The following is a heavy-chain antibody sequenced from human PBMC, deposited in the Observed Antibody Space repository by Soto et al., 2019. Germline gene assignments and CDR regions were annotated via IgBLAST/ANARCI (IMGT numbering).Heavy chain of an antibody. V-gene: IGHV3-21*01. D-gene: IGHD3-10*01. J-gene: IGHJ6*02. Sequence: XRSLRLTCISSGFTFRTYPMNWVRQAPGKGLEWVSGIRGFSPYTFYAESVKGRFTISRDNAKNSLYLQMDSLRAEDTAVYYCARDRGYDAHDYYYNAMDVWGQGTTVTSP. CDR1: GFTFRTYP. CDR3: ARDRGYDAHDYYYNAMDV. CDR2: IRGFSPYT.